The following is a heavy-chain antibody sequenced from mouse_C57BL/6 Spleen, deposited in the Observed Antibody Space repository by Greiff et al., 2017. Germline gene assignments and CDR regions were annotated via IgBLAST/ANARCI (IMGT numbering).Heavy chain of an antibody. D-gene: IGHD4-1*01. J-gene: IGHJ4*01. V-gene: IGHV5-17*01. CDR3: ARGLTGTNAMDY. CDR2: ISSGSSTI. Sequence: EVHLVESGGGLVKPGGSLKLSCAASGFTFSDYGMHWVRQAPEKGLEWVAYISSGSSTIYYADTVKGRFTISRDNAKNTLFLQMTSLRSEDTAMYYCARGLTGTNAMDYWGQGTSVTVSS. CDR1: GFTFSDYG.